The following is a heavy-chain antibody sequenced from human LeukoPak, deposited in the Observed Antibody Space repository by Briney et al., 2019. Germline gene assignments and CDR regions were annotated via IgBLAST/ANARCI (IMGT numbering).Heavy chain of an antibody. V-gene: IGHV3-21*01. J-gene: IGHJ4*02. CDR2: ISSSSSYI. CDR1: GFTFSSYS. CDR3: TRGSPTNGGSYWALFDY. Sequence: PGGSLRLSCAASGFTFSSYSMNWVRQAPGKGLEWVSSISSSSSYIYYADSVKGRFTISRDNAKNSLFLQMNSLRDEDTAVYYCTRGSPTNGGSYWALFDYWGQGAQVTVAS. D-gene: IGHD1-26*01.